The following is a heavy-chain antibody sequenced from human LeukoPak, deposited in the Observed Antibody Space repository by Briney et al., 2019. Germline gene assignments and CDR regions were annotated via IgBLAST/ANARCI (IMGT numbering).Heavy chain of an antibody. D-gene: IGHD3-22*01. CDR1: GYTFTGYY. Sequence: ASVKVSCKASGYTFTGYYMHWVRQAPGQGLEWMGWINPNSGDTNYAQHFQGRVTMTRDTSISTAYMELSRLRSDDTAVYYCARRGYYYDTSGRPADAFDIWGQGTMVTVSS. CDR3: ARRGYYYDTSGRPADAFDI. CDR2: INPNSGDT. J-gene: IGHJ3*02. V-gene: IGHV1-2*02.